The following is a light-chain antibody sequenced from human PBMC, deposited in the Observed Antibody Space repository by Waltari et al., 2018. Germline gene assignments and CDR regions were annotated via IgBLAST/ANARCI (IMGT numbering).Light chain of an antibody. CDR2: WAS. V-gene: IGKV4-1*01. CDR1: QNLFYSSDNKNY. Sequence: DIVMTQSPDSLGVSLGERATINCKSSQNLFYSSDNKNYLAWYQQKPGQPPKLLISWASTRESGVPDRFSGSGSGTDFTLTISSLQAEDVAVYYCQQYYSTMYTFGQGTKLEIK. CDR3: QQYYSTMYT. J-gene: IGKJ2*01.